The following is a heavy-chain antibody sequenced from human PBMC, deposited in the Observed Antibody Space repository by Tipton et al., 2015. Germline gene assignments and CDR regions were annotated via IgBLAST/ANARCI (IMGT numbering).Heavy chain of an antibody. D-gene: IGHD3-22*01. Sequence: LRLSCTVSGGSISSGGYYWSWIRQHPGKGLEWIGYIYYSGSTYYNPSLKSRVTISVDTSKSQFSLKLRSVTAADTAVYYCVKDGYYYDTSGYSPLDYWGQGTLVSVSS. J-gene: IGHJ4*02. CDR2: IYYSGST. CDR1: GGSISSGGYY. CDR3: VKDGYYYDTSGYSPLDY. V-gene: IGHV4-31*03.